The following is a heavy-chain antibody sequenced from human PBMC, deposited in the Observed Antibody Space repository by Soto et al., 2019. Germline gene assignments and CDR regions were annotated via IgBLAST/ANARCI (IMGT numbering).Heavy chain of an antibody. D-gene: IGHD6-13*01. CDR1: GFRFSSYC. J-gene: IGHJ6*02. Sequence: GSLRLACAASGFRFSSYCMHCVRPAPGKGLEWVAVIWYDGSNKYYADSVKGRFTISRDNSKNTLYLQMNSLRAEDTAVYYCARSPVATAEMIRYYGMDVWGQGTTVTVSS. CDR3: ARSPVATAEMIRYYGMDV. V-gene: IGHV3-33*01. CDR2: IWYDGSNK.